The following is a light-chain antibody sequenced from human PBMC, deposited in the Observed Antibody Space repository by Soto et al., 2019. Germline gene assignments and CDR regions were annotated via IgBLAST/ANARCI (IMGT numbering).Light chain of an antibody. Sequence: VITQYPARLSESPGERATLSCRASESVSRNLAWYQQKPGQAPRLLIYDASTRATGIPDRFSGGGSGTEFTLTISSLQSEDFAVYYCQQHNNWPPRTFGQGTKVDIK. CDR1: ESVSRN. CDR3: QQHNNWPPRT. J-gene: IGKJ1*01. CDR2: DAS. V-gene: IGKV3-15*01.